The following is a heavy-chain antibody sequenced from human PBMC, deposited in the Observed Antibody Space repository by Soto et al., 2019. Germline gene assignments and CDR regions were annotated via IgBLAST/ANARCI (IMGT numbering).Heavy chain of an antibody. CDR2: ISSSSSYI. Sequence: GGSLRLSCAASGFTFSSYSMNWVRQATGKGLEWVSSISSSSSYIYYADSVKGRFTISRDNAKNSLYLQMNSLRAEDTAVYYCAKPMYYYGSGSNSDAFDIWGQGTMVTVSS. D-gene: IGHD3-10*01. V-gene: IGHV3-21*04. CDR1: GFTFSSYS. CDR3: AKPMYYYGSGSNSDAFDI. J-gene: IGHJ3*02.